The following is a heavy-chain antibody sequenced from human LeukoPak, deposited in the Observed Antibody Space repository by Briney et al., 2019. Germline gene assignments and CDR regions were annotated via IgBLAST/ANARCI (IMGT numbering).Heavy chain of an antibody. J-gene: IGHJ6*03. CDR2: IYPGDSDT. V-gene: IGHV5-51*01. CDR1: GYSFTSYW. Sequence: GESLKMSCKGSGYSFTSYWIGWVRQMPGKGLEWMGIIYPGDSDTRYSPSLQGQVTISADKSISPAYLQWSSLKASDTAMYYCARHRPDSDSSSWYGGYYYYYMDVWGKGTTVTVSS. D-gene: IGHD6-13*01. CDR3: ARHRPDSDSSSWYGGYYYYYMDV.